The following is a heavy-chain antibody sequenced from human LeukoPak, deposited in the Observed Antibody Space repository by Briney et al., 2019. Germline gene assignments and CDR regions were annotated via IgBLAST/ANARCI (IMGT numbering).Heavy chain of an antibody. V-gene: IGHV1-8*02. CDR2: MNPVSGNA. D-gene: IGHD6-13*01. Sequence: ASVKVSCKASGYSFTGYYIHWVRQAPGQGLEWMGWMNPVSGNAGSAQKFQGRITLTRDTSINTAYMELSSLRSDDTAFYYCARAPMGAAALYWGQGTLVTVSS. CDR1: GYSFTGYY. J-gene: IGHJ4*02. CDR3: ARAPMGAAALY.